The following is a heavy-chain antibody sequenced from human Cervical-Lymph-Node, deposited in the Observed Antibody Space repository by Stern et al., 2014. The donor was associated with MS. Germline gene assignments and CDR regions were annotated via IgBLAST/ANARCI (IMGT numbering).Heavy chain of an antibody. V-gene: IGHV1-2*02. CDR1: GYTFTGYH. CDR3: ARGAGSDYYYYYGMDV. D-gene: IGHD6-25*01. CDR2: INPNSGGT. J-gene: IGHJ6*02. Sequence: VQLLESGAEVKKPGASVKVSCKTSGYTFTGYHMHWVRQAPGQGLEWMGWINPNSGGTNYAQKFQGRVTMTRDTSISTAYMDLSRLRSDDTAVYYCARGAGSDYYYYYGMDVWGQGTTVTVSS.